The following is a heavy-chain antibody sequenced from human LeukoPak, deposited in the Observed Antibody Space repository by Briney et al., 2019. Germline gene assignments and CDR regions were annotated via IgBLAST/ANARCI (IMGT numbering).Heavy chain of an antibody. D-gene: IGHD1-26*01. CDR2: ISSSNSYI. CDR3: AREAYGGSYLREELDYMDV. Sequence: GGSLRLSCAASGFTFSSYSMNWVPQAPGKGLEWVSSISSSNSYIYYADSVKGRFTISRDNAKNSLYLRMNSLRAEDTAVYYCAREAYGGSYLREELDYMDVWGKGTTVTVSS. V-gene: IGHV3-21*01. J-gene: IGHJ6*03. CDR1: GFTFSSYS.